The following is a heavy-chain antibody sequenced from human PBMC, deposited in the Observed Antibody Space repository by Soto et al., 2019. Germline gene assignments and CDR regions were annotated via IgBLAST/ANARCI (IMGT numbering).Heavy chain of an antibody. J-gene: IGHJ3*02. CDR3: ARAAYCGSDSCSDAFDI. D-gene: IGHD2-21*02. CDR1: GYTFTNYA. V-gene: IGHV1-3*01. CDR2: INAGNGNT. Sequence: GASVKVSCKSSGYTFTNYAMHWVRQAPGKRLEWMGWINAGNGNTKYSQQFQGRVTITRDTSASTAYMELSSLRSEDTAVYYCARAAYCGSDSCSDAFDIWGQGTVVTVSS.